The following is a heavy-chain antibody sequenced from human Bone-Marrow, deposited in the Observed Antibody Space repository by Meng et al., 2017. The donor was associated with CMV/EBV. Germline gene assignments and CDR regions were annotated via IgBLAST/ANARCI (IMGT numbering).Heavy chain of an antibody. CDR1: GGTFSSNA. CDR2: IIPILGTA. Sequence: SVKVSCKASGGTFSSNAISWVRQAPGQGLEWMGGIIPILGTANYAQKFQGRVTITTDEPTSTVYMELSSLRSEDTDVYYCAGEKVIKWFDPWGQGTLVTVYS. J-gene: IGHJ5*02. D-gene: IGHD2-21*01. V-gene: IGHV1-69*05. CDR3: AGEKVIKWFDP.